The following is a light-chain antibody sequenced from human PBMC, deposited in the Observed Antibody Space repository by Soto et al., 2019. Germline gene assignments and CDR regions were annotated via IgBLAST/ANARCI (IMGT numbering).Light chain of an antibody. CDR3: QQDNSFPIT. CDR1: QGISSW. J-gene: IGKJ5*01. Sequence: IQMRQPPSTLSRSVVARVTITCPASQGISSWLAWYQQKQGKAPKLLIYAASSLQSGVTSRFSGSGSGTDFTLTISSLQQEDCATDYCQQDNSFPITFGQGTRVEIK. V-gene: IGKV1-12*01. CDR2: AAS.